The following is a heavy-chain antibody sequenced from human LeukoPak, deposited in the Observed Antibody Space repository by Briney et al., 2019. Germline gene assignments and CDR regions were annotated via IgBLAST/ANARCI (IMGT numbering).Heavy chain of an antibody. J-gene: IGHJ4*02. CDR3: ARDQGSDDTAPGDY. CDR1: GYTFTGYY. CDR2: INPNSGGT. D-gene: IGHD3-9*01. Sequence: ASVKVSCKASGYTFTGYYMHWVRQAPGQGLEWMGWINPNSGGTNYAQKFQGRVTMTSDTSTSTVYMELSSLRSEDTAVYYCARDQGSDDTAPGDYWGQGTLVTVSS. V-gene: IGHV1-2*02.